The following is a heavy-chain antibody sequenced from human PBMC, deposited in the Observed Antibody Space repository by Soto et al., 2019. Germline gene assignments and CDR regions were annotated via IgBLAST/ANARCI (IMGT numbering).Heavy chain of an antibody. J-gene: IGHJ6*02. D-gene: IGHD3-9*01. CDR2: ISYDGGNK. CDR3: AKDQYDILTGYPILAYYYVMDV. Sequence: GGSLRLSCAASGFTFSSYGMHWVRQAPGKGLEWVAVISYDGGNKYYADSVKGRFTISRDNSKNTRYLQMNSLKAEDTGIYSCAKDQYDILTGYPILAYYYVMDVWGQGTTVPATS. CDR1: GFTFSSYG. V-gene: IGHV3-30*18.